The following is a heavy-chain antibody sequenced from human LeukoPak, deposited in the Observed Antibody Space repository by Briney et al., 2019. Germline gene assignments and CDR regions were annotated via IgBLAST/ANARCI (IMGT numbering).Heavy chain of an antibody. CDR2: IYHSGST. D-gene: IGHD2-2*01. CDR1: GYSISSGYY. V-gene: IGHV4-38-2*01. Sequence: SETLSLTCAVSGYSISSGYYWGWIRQPPGKGLEWIGSIYHSGSTYYNPSLKSRVTISVDTSKNQFSLKLSSVTAADTAVYYCVRHVVPAARSYYYYMDVWGKGTTVTVSS. CDR3: VRHVVPAARSYYYYMDV. J-gene: IGHJ6*03.